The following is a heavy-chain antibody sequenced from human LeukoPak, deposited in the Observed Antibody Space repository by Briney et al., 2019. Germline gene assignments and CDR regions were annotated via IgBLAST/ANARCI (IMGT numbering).Heavy chain of an antibody. V-gene: IGHV3-20*04. CDR2: INWNGGST. Sequence: PGGSLRLSCTASGFTFDDYGMSWVRQAPGKGLEWVSGINWNGGSTGYGDSVRGRFTISRDNAKNSLYLQMNSLRAEDTAVYYCARDSGFSGTQRGEYWGQGTLVTVSS. J-gene: IGHJ4*02. D-gene: IGHD3/OR15-3a*01. CDR3: ARDSGFSGTQRGEY. CDR1: GFTFDDYG.